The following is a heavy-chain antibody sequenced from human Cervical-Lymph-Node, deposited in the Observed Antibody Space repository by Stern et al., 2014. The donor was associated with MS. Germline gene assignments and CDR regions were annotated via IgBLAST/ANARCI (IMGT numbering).Heavy chain of an antibody. CDR2: INPNSGGT. CDR1: GYTFTGYY. CDR3: ARGWGYSYGYYYGMGV. V-gene: IGHV1-2*04. Sequence: VQLVESGAEVKKPGASVKVSCKASGYTFTGYYMHWVRQAPGQGLEWMGWINPNSGGTNYAQKFQGWVTMTRDTSISTAYMELSRLRSDDTAVYYCARGWGYSYGYYYGMGVWGQGTTVTVSS. J-gene: IGHJ6*02. D-gene: IGHD5-18*01.